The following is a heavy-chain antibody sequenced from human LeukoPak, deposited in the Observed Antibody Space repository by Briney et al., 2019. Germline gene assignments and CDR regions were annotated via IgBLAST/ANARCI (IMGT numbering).Heavy chain of an antibody. V-gene: IGHV4-38-2*02. Sequence: SETLSLTCTVSAYSISSGYYWDWIRQSPGKGLEWIGSIYHSGSTYYNPSMKSRVTISVDTSKNQFSLKLSSVTAADTAVYYCARGYRSSWYLNWFDPWGQGTLVTVSS. CDR1: AYSISSGYY. D-gene: IGHD6-13*01. CDR3: ARGYRSSWYLNWFDP. CDR2: IYHSGST. J-gene: IGHJ5*02.